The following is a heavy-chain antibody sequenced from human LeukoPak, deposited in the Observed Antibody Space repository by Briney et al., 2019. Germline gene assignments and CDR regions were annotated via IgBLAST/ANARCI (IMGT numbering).Heavy chain of an antibody. CDR2: INAGNGNT. CDR3: ARRQGCSGGSCYYNWFDP. D-gene: IGHD2-15*01. J-gene: IGHJ5*02. V-gene: IGHV1-3*01. Sequence: ASVKVSCKASGYTFTSYAMHWVRQAPGQRLEWMGWINAGNGNTKYSQKFQGRVTITRDTSASTAYMELSSLRSEDTAVYYCARRQGCSGGSCYYNWFDPRGQGTLVTVSS. CDR1: GYTFTSYA.